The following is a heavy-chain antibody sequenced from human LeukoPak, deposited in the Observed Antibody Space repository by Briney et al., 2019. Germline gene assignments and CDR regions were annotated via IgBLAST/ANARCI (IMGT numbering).Heavy chain of an antibody. Sequence: GGSLRLSCAASGFTFSSYSFNWVRQAPGKGLEWVSAISGSGGSTYYADSVKGRFTISRDNSKNTLYLQMNSLRAEDTAVYYCAKDYYGSGSYDTFDYWGQGTLVTVSS. CDR1: GFTFSSYS. J-gene: IGHJ4*02. CDR3: AKDYYGSGSYDTFDY. CDR2: ISGSGGST. V-gene: IGHV3-23*01. D-gene: IGHD3-10*01.